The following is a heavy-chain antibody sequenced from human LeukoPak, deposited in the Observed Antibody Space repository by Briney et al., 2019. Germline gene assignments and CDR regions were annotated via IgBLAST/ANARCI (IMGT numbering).Heavy chain of an antibody. CDR2: VSGSGGST. J-gene: IGHJ4*02. CDR1: GFTFSSYG. Sequence: GGSLRLSCAASGFTFSSYGMSWVRQAPGKGLEWVSAVSGSGGSTYYADSVKGRFTISRDNSKNTLYLQMNSLRAEDTAVYYCANGEGATFRFDYWGQGTLVTVSS. CDR3: ANGEGATFRFDY. V-gene: IGHV3-23*01. D-gene: IGHD1-26*01.